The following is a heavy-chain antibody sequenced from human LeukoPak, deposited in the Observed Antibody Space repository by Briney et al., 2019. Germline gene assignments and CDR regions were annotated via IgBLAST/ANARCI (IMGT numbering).Heavy chain of an antibody. V-gene: IGHV3-21*01. CDR2: ISTSSYI. Sequence: GGYLRLYCAGSGFTFNTYSMDWVRPAPGKGLEWVSSISTSSYIYYADSVKGRFTISRDNAKNSLHLQMNSLRAEDTAVYYRARTRLPYSSSSVAYYFDYWGQGTLVTVSS. CDR3: ARTRLPYSSSSVAYYFDY. J-gene: IGHJ4*02. D-gene: IGHD6-6*01. CDR1: GFTFNTYS.